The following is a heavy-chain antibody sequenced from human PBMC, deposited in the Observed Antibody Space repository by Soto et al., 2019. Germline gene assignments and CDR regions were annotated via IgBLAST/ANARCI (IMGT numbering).Heavy chain of an antibody. CDR2: IDWDGGK. V-gene: IGHV2-70*11. J-gene: IGHJ4*02. Sequence: TLSLTCAVYGGSFSGYYWSWIRQPPGKALEWLGRIDWDGGKYYSTSLKTRLTISKDTSKNQVVLTMTNMDPVDTATYYCARIYGITGTQIDYWGQGTLVTVSS. D-gene: IGHD1-20*01. CDR1: GGSFSGYY. CDR3: ARIYGITGTQIDY.